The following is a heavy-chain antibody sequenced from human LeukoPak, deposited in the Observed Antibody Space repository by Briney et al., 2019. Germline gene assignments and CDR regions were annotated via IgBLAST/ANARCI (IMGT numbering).Heavy chain of an antibody. D-gene: IGHD3-22*01. CDR1: GFTFSSYG. Sequence: GRSLRLSCAASGFTFSSYGMHWVRQAPGKGLEWVAVISYDGSNKYYADSVKGRFTISRDNSKNTLYLQMNSLRAEDTAVYYCAKDPRDTYYYDSSGYKYFDLWGRGTLVTVSS. J-gene: IGHJ2*01. V-gene: IGHV3-30*18. CDR3: AKDPRDTYYYDSSGYKYFDL. CDR2: ISYDGSNK.